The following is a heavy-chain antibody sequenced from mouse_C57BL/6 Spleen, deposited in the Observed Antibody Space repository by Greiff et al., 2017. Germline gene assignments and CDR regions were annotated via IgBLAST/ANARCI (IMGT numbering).Heavy chain of an antibody. Sequence: QVQLQQSGAELVKPGASVKISCKASGYAFSSYWMHWVKQRPGKGLEWIGQFYPGNGDTNYNGKFKGKAPLTADKSSSTAYMQLSSLTSEDSAVYFCARWYGNPYYFDYWGQGTTLTVSS. D-gene: IGHD2-10*02. CDR1: GYAFSSYW. V-gene: IGHV1-80*01. CDR2: FYPGNGDT. CDR3: ARWYGNPYYFDY. J-gene: IGHJ2*01.